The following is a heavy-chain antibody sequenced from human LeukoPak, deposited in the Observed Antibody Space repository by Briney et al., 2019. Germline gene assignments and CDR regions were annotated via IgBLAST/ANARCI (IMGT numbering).Heavy chain of an antibody. CDR2: ISAGGGGS. CDR1: GFTFSSYA. V-gene: IGHV3-23*01. J-gene: IGHJ4*02. CDR3: AKGGRMVRGVIVTNYYFDY. Sequence: GGSLRLSCAASGFTFSSYAMSWVRQAPGKGLEWVSSISAGGGGSYYADSVQGRFTISRDTSKNTLYLQMNSLRAEDTAVYYCAKGGRMVRGVIVTNYYFDYWGQGTLVTVSS. D-gene: IGHD3-10*01.